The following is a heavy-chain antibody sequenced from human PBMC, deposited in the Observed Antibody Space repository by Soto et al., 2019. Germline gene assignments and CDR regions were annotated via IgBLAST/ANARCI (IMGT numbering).Heavy chain of an antibody. CDR3: ARGMYYDFWSGYRTEDYYYGMDV. CDR1: GFTFSSYA. Sequence: QVQLVESGGGVVQPGRSLRLSCAASGFTFSSYAMHWVRQAPGKGLEWVAVISYDGSNKYYADSVKGQFTISRDNSKNTLYLQMNSLRAEDTAVYYCARGMYYDFWSGYRTEDYYYGMDVW. V-gene: IGHV3-30-3*01. J-gene: IGHJ6*01. CDR2: ISYDGSNK. D-gene: IGHD3-3*01.